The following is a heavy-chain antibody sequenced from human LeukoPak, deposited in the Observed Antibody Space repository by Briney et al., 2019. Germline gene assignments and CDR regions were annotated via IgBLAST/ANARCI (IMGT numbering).Heavy chain of an antibody. CDR3: AKCYYYDSSGYYYPDY. V-gene: IGHV3-23*01. CDR1: GFTFSNYA. Sequence: GGSLRLSCAASGFTFSNYAMTLVRQAPGKGLEWVSGISGSGGSTNYADSVRGRFTISRDNSKNTLYLQMNSLRVEDTAIYYCAKCYYYDSSGYYYPDYWGQGTLVTVSS. J-gene: IGHJ4*02. D-gene: IGHD3-22*01. CDR2: ISGSGGST.